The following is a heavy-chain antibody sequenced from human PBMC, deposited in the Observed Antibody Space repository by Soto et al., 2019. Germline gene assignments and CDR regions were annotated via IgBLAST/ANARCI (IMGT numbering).Heavy chain of an antibody. CDR2: IYSGGST. D-gene: IGHD6-19*01. CDR3: ARDVVSGWYYLDY. J-gene: IGHJ4*02. CDR1: GFTVSSNY. Sequence: EVQLVESGGGLIQPGGSLRLSCAASGFTVSSNYMSWVRQAPGKGLEWVSVIYSGGSTYYADSVKGRFTISRDNSKHTLYLQMNSLRAEDTAVYYCARDVVSGWYYLDYWGQGTLVTVSS. V-gene: IGHV3-53*01.